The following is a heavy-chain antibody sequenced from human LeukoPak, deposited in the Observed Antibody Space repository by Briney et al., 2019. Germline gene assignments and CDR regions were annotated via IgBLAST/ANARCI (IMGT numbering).Heavy chain of an antibody. V-gene: IGHV3-21*01. D-gene: IGHD6-13*01. CDR3: ADIAAAGSSANGDAFDI. Sequence: PGGSLRLSCAASGFTFSSYSMNWVRQAPGKGLEWVSSISSSSSYIYYADSVKGRFTISRDNAKNSLYLQMNSLRGEDTAVYYCADIAAAGSSANGDAFDIWGQGTMVTVSS. CDR2: ISSSSSYI. J-gene: IGHJ3*02. CDR1: GFTFSSYS.